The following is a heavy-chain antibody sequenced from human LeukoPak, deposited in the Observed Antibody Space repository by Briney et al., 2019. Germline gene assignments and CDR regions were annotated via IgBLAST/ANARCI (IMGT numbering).Heavy chain of an antibody. Sequence: PSETLSLTCTVSGGSISSNTYYWGWIRQPPGKGLEWIGSIYYDGTTYYNPSLKSRVTISVDSSKNQCSLKLSSVTAADTAVYYCARHGTVTHRFDYWGQGTLVTVSS. CDR2: IYYDGTT. CDR1: GGSISSNTYY. J-gene: IGHJ4*02. D-gene: IGHD4-17*01. V-gene: IGHV4-39*01. CDR3: ARHGTVTHRFDY.